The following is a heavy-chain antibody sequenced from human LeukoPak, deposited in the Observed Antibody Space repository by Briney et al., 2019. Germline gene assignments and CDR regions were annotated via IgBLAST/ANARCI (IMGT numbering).Heavy chain of an antibody. D-gene: IGHD3-10*01. J-gene: IGHJ4*02. CDR2: INGDGSST. CDR3: ATDLMVRGVMAHY. Sequence: GGSLRLSCAASGFTFSSYWMHWVRQAPGKGLVWVSRINGDGSSTNYADSVKGRFTISRDNAKNTLYLQMNSLRAEDTAVYYCATDLMVRGVMAHYWGQGTLVTVSS. CDR1: GFTFSSYW. V-gene: IGHV3-74*01.